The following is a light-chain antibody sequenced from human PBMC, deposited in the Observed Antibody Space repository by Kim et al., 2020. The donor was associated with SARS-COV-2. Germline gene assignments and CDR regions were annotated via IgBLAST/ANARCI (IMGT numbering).Light chain of an antibody. V-gene: IGLV2-14*03. J-gene: IGLJ2*01. CDR1: SSDVGGYNY. CDR3: SSYTSSSTLV. CDR2: DVS. Sequence: GQSITSACTGTSSDVGGYNYVSWYQQHPGKAPNLMIYDVSNRPSGVSNRFSGSKSGNTASLTISGLQAEDEADYYCSSYTSSSTLVFGGGTQLTVL.